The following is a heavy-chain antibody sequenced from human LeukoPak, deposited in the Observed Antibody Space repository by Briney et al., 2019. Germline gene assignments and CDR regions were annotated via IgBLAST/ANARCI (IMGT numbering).Heavy chain of an antibody. V-gene: IGHV5-51*01. J-gene: IGHJ4*02. D-gene: IGHD5-24*01. CDR2: IYPADSDT. CDR3: ARRRGDGYNSPFDY. CDR1: GYSFPDYR. Sequence: GESLKISCKGSGYSFPDYRIDWVRQMPGQGLEWMWIIYPADSDTRYSPSFQGQVTISADKSINTAYLQWSTLKASDTATYYCARRRGDGYNSPFDYWGQGTLVTVPS.